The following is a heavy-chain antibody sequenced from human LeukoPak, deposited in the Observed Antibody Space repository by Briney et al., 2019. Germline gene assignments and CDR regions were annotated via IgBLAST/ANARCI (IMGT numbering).Heavy chain of an antibody. CDR3: ARFGSSYYLVHDY. Sequence: SVKVSCKASGGTFSSYAISWGRQAPGQGGEWMGGIIPIFGTANYAQKFQGRVTITADESTSTAYMELSSLRSEDTAVYYCARFGSSYYLVHDYWGQGTLVTVSS. CDR1: GGTFSSYA. J-gene: IGHJ4*02. CDR2: IIPIFGTA. V-gene: IGHV1-69*01. D-gene: IGHD1-26*01.